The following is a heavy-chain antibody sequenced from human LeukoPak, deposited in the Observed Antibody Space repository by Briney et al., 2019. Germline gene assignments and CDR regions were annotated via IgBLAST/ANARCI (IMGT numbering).Heavy chain of an antibody. CDR2: ISSSSSYT. J-gene: IGHJ5*02. Sequence: GGSLRHSCAASGFTFSDHYMSWIRQAPGKGLEWVSYISSSSSYTNYADSVKGRFTISRDNAKNSLYLQMNSLRAEDTAVYYCARHHAAGIAADLNWFDPWGQGTLVTVSS. V-gene: IGHV3-11*06. CDR1: GFTFSDHY. D-gene: IGHD6-13*01. CDR3: ARHHAAGIAADLNWFDP.